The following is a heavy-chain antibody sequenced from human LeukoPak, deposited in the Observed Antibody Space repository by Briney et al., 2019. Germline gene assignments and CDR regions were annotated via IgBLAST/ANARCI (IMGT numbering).Heavy chain of an antibody. CDR1: GGSISSYY. D-gene: IGHD4-17*01. CDR3: ARATTRGSDYGDYVHYYYYYMDV. CDR2: IYTSGST. V-gene: IGHV4-4*07. Sequence: SETLSLTCTVSGGSISSYYWSWIRQPAGKGLEWIGRIYTSGSTNYNPSLKSRVTMSVDTSKNQFSLKLSSVTAADTAVYYCARATTRGSDYGDYVHYYYYYMDVWGKGTTVTISS. J-gene: IGHJ6*03.